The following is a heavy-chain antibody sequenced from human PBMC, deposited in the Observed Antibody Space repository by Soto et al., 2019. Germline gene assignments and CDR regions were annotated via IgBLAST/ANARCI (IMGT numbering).Heavy chain of an antibody. CDR3: ARLGDFWSGSTPQADYGMDV. J-gene: IGHJ6*02. D-gene: IGHD3-3*01. V-gene: IGHV5-51*01. CDR2: IYPGDSDT. CDR1: GYSFTSYW. Sequence: GESLKISCKGSGYSFTSYWIGWVRQMPGKGLEWMGIIYPGDSDTRYSPSFQGQVTISADKSISTAYLQWSSLKASDTAMYYCARLGDFWSGSTPQADYGMDVWGQGTTVTVS.